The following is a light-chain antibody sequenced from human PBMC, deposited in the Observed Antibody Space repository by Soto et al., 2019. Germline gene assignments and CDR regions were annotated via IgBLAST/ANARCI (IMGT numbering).Light chain of an antibody. CDR1: ETISTN. Sequence: EFVLTQSPATLSVSPGERATLSCRATETISTNLAWFQRKPGQPPRLLIYGASTRATGIPARFSGSGSGTDFTLTISSLQPEDFAVYYCQQDYNLPITFGPGTRLEIK. V-gene: IGKV3D-15*02. CDR3: QQDYNLPIT. CDR2: GAS. J-gene: IGKJ5*01.